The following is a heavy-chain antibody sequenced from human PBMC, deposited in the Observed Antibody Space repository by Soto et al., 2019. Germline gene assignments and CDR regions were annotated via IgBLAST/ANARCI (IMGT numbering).Heavy chain of an antibody. J-gene: IGHJ4*02. D-gene: IGHD3-22*01. Sequence: ASVKVSCKVSGYTLTELSMHWVRQAPGKGLEWMGGFDPEDGETIYAQKFQGRVTMTEDTSTDTAYMELSSLRSEDTAVYYCANIGILENYYDSSGYAVWGQGTLVTVSS. CDR2: FDPEDGET. CDR1: GYTLTELS. V-gene: IGHV1-24*01. CDR3: ANIGILENYYDSSGYAV.